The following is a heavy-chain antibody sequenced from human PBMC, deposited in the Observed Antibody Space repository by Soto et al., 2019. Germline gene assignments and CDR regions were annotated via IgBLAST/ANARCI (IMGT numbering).Heavy chain of an antibody. V-gene: IGHV1-18*01. D-gene: IGHD2-15*01. Sequence: QVQLVQSAAEVRKPGASVKVSCKASGYTFPTYGITWVRQAPGQGLEWMGWISTYDGNTNYAQKLQGRVTMTKDTSTSTAYMELRSLRSDDTAVYYCARDRGRSCIGGTCPFDYWGQGTLFTVSS. CDR1: GYTFPTYG. J-gene: IGHJ4*02. CDR3: ARDRGRSCIGGTCPFDY. CDR2: ISTYDGNT.